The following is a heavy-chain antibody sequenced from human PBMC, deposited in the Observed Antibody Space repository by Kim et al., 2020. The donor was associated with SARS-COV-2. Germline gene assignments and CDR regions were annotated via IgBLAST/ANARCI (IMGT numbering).Heavy chain of an antibody. D-gene: IGHD1-26*01. CDR3: ASLWVDY. V-gene: IGHV1-69*01. CDR2: ICGTA. J-gene: IGHJ4*02. Sequence: ICGTANYAQKFQGRVTITADESTSTAYMELSSLRSEDTAVYYCASLWVDYWGQGTLVTVSS.